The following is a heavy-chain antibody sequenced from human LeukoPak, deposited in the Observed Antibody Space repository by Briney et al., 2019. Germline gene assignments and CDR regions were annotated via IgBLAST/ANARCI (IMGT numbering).Heavy chain of an antibody. Sequence: SETLSLTCTVSGGSISSGGYYWSWLRQHPGKGLEWIGYIYYSGSTYYNPSLKSRVTISVDTSKNQFSLKLSSVTAADTAVYYCAREYFYGDYVVGDAFDIWGQGTMVTVSS. D-gene: IGHD4-17*01. J-gene: IGHJ3*02. CDR2: IYYSGST. V-gene: IGHV4-31*03. CDR3: AREYFYGDYVVGDAFDI. CDR1: GGSISSGGYY.